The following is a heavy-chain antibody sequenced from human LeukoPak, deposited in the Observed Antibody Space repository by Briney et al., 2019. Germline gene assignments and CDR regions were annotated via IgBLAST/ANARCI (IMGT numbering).Heavy chain of an antibody. CDR2: IYYSGST. J-gene: IGHJ4*02. Sequence: PSETLSLTCTVSGGSISSSSYYWGWIRQPPGKGLEWIGGIYYSGSTYYNPSLKSRVTISVDTSKNQFSLKLSSVTAADTAVYYCARQKLGFDYWGQGTLVTVSS. D-gene: IGHD7-27*01. CDR1: GGSISSSSYY. CDR3: ARQKLGFDY. V-gene: IGHV4-39*01.